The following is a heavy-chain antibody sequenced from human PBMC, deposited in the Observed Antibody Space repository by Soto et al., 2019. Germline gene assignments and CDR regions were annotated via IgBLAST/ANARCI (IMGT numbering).Heavy chain of an antibody. CDR3: ARDGTLYDSSGYYYLY. D-gene: IGHD3-22*01. J-gene: IGHJ4*02. CDR1: GGTFSRYA. Sequence: ASVKVSCKASGGTFSRYAINWVRQAPGQGLEWMGGIIPMFGTANYAQKFQGRVTITADESTNTGYMELRSLISEDTAVYYCARDGTLYDSSGYYYLYWGQGTLVTVSS. CDR2: IIPMFGTA. V-gene: IGHV1-69*13.